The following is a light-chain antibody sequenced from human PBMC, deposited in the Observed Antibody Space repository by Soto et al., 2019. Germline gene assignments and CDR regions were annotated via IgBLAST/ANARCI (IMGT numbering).Light chain of an antibody. Sequence: EIVLTQSPATLSLSPGERATLSCRASQSVSSYLAWYQHTPGQAPRLLIYDASNRATGIPARFSGSGSGTDFTLTSSSLEPEDFAVYYCQQRTNWPFTFGGGTKVEIK. CDR1: QSVSSY. V-gene: IGKV3-11*01. CDR3: QQRTNWPFT. CDR2: DAS. J-gene: IGKJ4*01.